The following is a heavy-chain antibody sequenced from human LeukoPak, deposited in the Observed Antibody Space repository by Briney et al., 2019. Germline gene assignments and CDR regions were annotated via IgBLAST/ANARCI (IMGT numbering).Heavy chain of an antibody. D-gene: IGHD3-22*01. CDR2: ISSSSSYI. CDR3: ARDWYEDYYDTSGSLGDAFDI. J-gene: IGHJ3*02. V-gene: IGHV3-21*01. CDR1: GFTFSSYS. Sequence: GGSLRLSCAASGFTFSSYSMNWVRQAPGKGLEWVSSISSSSSYIYYADSVKGRFTISRDNAKNSLYLQMNSLRAEDTAVYYCARDWYEDYYDTSGSLGDAFDIWGQGTMVTVSS.